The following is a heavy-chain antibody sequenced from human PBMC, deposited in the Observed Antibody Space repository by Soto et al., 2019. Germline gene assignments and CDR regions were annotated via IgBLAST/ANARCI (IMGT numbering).Heavy chain of an antibody. CDR1: GFTFSSYW. J-gene: IGHJ6*02. Sequence: GGSLRLSCAASGFTFSSYWMHWVRQAPGKGLVWVSRINSDGSSASYADSVKGRFTISRDNAKNTLYLQMNSLRAEDTAVYYCAREPSEQWLAGGYYYYYGMDVWGQGTTVTVSS. CDR3: AREPSEQWLAGGYYYYYGMDV. D-gene: IGHD6-19*01. V-gene: IGHV3-74*01. CDR2: INSDGSSA.